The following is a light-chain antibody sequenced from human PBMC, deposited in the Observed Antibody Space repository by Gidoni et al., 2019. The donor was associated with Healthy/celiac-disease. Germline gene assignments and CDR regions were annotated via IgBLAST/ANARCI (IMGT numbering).Light chain of an antibody. CDR3: QQYYSPPSS. CDR2: WAS. V-gene: IGKV4-1*01. CDR1: QSVLYSSNNKNY. Sequence: DIVMTQSPDSPAVSLGERAAINCKSSQSVLYSSNNKNYLAWYQQKPGQPPKLLIYWASTRESGVPDRFSGSGSETDFTLTISSLQAEDVAVYYCQQYYSPPSSFGQRTKLEIK. J-gene: IGKJ2*04.